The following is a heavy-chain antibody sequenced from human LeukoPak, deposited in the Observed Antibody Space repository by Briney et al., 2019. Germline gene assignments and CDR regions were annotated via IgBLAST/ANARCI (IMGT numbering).Heavy chain of an antibody. Sequence: GESLKISCKGSGYIFTTYWIGWVRQMPGKGLEWMGIIYPGDSDTRYSPSFQGHVTISADSSSSPAYLQWSSLKTSDTAIYYCASRKKGMATAGFDYWGQGTLVTVSS. CDR1: GYIFTTYW. V-gene: IGHV5-51*01. CDR2: IYPGDSDT. CDR3: ASRKKGMATAGFDY. J-gene: IGHJ4*02. D-gene: IGHD5-24*01.